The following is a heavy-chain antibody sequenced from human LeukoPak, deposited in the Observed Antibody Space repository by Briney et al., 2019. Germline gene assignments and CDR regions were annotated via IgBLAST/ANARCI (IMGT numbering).Heavy chain of an antibody. D-gene: IGHD3-22*01. CDR1: GYSISSGYY. V-gene: IGHV4-38-2*02. CDR3: VRDRYYYDSSGYYRDY. J-gene: IGHJ4*02. Sequence: SETLSLTCTVSGYSISSGYYWGWIRQPPGKGLEWIGSIYHSGSTYYNPSLKSRVTISVDTSKNQFSLKLSSVTAADTAVYYCVRDRYYYDSSGYYRDYWGQGTLVTVSS. CDR2: IYHSGST.